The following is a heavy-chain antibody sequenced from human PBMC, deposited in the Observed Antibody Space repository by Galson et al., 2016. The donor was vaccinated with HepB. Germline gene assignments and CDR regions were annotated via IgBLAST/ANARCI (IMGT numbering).Heavy chain of an antibody. D-gene: IGHD3-3*01. CDR3: ARGIDFWSGFSPVYYGMDV. CDR2: IWYDGSNK. Sequence: SLRLSCAASGFTFSTYGMHWVRQAPGKGLEWVAVIWYDGSNKYYADSVKGRFTISRDNSKNTLYLQINSLRAEDTAVYYCARGIDFWSGFSPVYYGMDVWGQGTTVTVSS. CDR1: GFTFSTYG. J-gene: IGHJ6*02. V-gene: IGHV3-33*01.